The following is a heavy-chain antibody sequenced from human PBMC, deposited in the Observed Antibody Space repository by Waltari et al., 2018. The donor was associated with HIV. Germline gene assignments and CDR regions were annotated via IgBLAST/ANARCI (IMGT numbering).Heavy chain of an antibody. Sequence: QLQLQESGPGLVKPSETLSLTCTVSGGSIRRSSYYWGWIRQSPGKGLAWIGSIYYSGRTYDNPSLKSRVTMSVDTSKNHFSLKLNSVTAADTAVYYCARLLYDSGGYYYFDYWGQGTLVTVSS. CDR1: GGSIRRSSYY. D-gene: IGHD3-22*01. V-gene: IGHV4-39*02. CDR3: ARLLYDSGGYYYFDY. CDR2: IYYSGRT. J-gene: IGHJ4*02.